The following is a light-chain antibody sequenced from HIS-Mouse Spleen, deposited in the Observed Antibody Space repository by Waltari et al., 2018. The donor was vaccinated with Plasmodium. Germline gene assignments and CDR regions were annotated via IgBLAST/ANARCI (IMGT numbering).Light chain of an antibody. Sequence: IGVTQAPGNPAVSPGGRANLSCRASQGVSSNLAWYQQKPGQAPRLLIYGASTRATGIPARFSGSGSGTEFTLTISSLQSEDFAVYYCQQYNNWSFTFGPGTKVDIK. CDR1: QGVSSN. CDR2: GAS. J-gene: IGKJ3*01. V-gene: IGKV3-15*01. CDR3: QQYNNWSFT.